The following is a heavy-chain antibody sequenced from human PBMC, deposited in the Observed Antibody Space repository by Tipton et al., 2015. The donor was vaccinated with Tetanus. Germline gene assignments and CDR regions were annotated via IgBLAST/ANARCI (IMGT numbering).Heavy chain of an antibody. CDR3: ARSVTSIDFDP. D-gene: IGHD2-21*02. CDR1: GYPFTVYF. V-gene: IGHV1-2*02. CDR2: IHPYTGET. Sequence: QLVQSGDEVQKPGASVRVSCKTSGYPFTVYFIHWIRQAPGQELEWMGWIHPYTGETNYAQKFQGRITVTRDTSIGTVYMDMTRLTSDDTAVCYCARSVTSIDFDPWGQGSLVTVSS. J-gene: IGHJ5*02.